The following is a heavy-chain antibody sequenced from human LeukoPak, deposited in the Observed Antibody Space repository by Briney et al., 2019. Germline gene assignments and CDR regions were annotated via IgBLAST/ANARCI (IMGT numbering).Heavy chain of an antibody. D-gene: IGHD3-10*01. CDR2: ISGSGTFT. V-gene: IGHV3-23*01. CDR1: GFTFTNYA. CDR3: ARDQEHSGSYPFDY. Sequence: GGCLRLSCAASGFTFTNYAMSWVRQAPGKGLEWVSGISGSGTFTNYADSVKGRFTISRDNSKTTLYLQMNSLRAEDTAVYYCARDQEHSGSYPFDYWGQGTLVTVSS. J-gene: IGHJ4*02.